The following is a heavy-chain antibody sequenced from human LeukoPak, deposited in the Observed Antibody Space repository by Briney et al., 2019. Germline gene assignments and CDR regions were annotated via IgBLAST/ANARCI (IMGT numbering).Heavy chain of an antibody. CDR1: GYTFTSYG. J-gene: IGHJ6*02. D-gene: IGHD2-15*01. V-gene: IGHV1-18*01. CDR3: ASQYCSGGSCPRQGYYYGMDV. CDR2: ISAYNGNK. Sequence: ASVKVSCKASGYTFTSYGISWVRQAPGQGLEWMAWISAYNGNKNYAQKLQGRVTMTTDTSTSTAYMELRSLRSDDTAVYYCASQYCSGGSCPRQGYYYGMDVWGQGTTVTVSS.